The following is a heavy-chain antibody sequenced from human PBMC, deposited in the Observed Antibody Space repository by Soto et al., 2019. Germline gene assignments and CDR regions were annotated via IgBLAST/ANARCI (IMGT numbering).Heavy chain of an antibody. CDR3: ARGDCVGGTCYSLAGSFYYYMDV. Sequence: EVQLVESGGGLVQPGGSLRLSCVASGFTFSNYWMYWVRQAPGEGLVWVSRIKSDGSVSRYADSVKGRLTISKDNVKNTLYLQMDSLRAEDTAVYYCARGDCVGGTCYSLAGSFYYYMDVWGKGTTVTVFS. V-gene: IGHV3-74*01. J-gene: IGHJ6*03. D-gene: IGHD2-15*01. CDR2: IKSDGSVS. CDR1: GFTFSNYW.